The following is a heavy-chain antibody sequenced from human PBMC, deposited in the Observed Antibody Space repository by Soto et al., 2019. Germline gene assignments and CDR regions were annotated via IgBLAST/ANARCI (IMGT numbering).Heavy chain of an antibody. CDR2: IHSSGST. D-gene: IGHD5-12*01. Sequence: ASETLSLTCTVSGVSISSYYWSWIRQSPGKGLEWIGYIHSSGSTKYNPSLTGRVTISLDTSKNQFSLKVASVTAADTAVYYCARHGGYDYHFENWGQGTLVTVSS. CDR3: ARHGGYDYHFEN. CDR1: GVSISSYY. J-gene: IGHJ4*02. V-gene: IGHV4-59*01.